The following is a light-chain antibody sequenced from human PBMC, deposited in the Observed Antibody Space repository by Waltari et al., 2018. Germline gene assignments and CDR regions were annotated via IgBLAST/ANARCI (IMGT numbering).Light chain of an antibody. Sequence: DIQMTQSPSSLSASVGDRVTITCRASQSISSYLNWYQQKPGKAHKLLIYAASSLQSGVPSRFSGSGSGTDFTLTISSLQPDDFATYYCQQSYSTPDTFGQGTKLEIK. V-gene: IGKV1-39*01. CDR3: QQSYSTPDT. J-gene: IGKJ2*01. CDR1: QSISSY. CDR2: AAS.